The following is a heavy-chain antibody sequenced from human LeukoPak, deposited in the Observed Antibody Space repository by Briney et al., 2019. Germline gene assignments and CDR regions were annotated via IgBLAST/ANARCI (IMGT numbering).Heavy chain of an antibody. Sequence: GGSLRLSCAASGFTFSSYWMHWVRQGPGKGLVWVSRIYSDESRTTYADSVKGRFTISGDNAKNSLYLQMNSLRAEDTAVYYCAELGITMIGGVWGKGTTVTISS. CDR1: GFTFSSYW. CDR3: AELGITMIGGV. V-gene: IGHV3-74*01. J-gene: IGHJ6*04. CDR2: IYSDESRT. D-gene: IGHD3-10*02.